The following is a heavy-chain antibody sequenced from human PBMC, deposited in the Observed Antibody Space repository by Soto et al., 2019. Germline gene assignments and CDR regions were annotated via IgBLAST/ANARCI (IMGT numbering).Heavy chain of an antibody. CDR1: GFTFDDYA. D-gene: IGHD3-9*01. Sequence: EVQLVESGGGLVQPGRSLRLSCAASGFTFDDYAMHWVRQAPGKGLEWVSGISWNSGSIGYADSVKGRFTISRDNAKNSLYLQMNSLRAEDTALYYCAKGWGYDILTGYHAGYVDYWGQGTLVTVSS. J-gene: IGHJ4*02. CDR3: AKGWGYDILTGYHAGYVDY. CDR2: ISWNSGSI. V-gene: IGHV3-9*01.